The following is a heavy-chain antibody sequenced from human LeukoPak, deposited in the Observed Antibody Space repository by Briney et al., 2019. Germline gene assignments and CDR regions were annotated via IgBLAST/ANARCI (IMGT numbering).Heavy chain of an antibody. D-gene: IGHD3-16*02. CDR2: INPSAGST. CDR1: GYTFTSYY. CDR3: ARDPMITFGGVIVTTSPFDY. V-gene: IGHV1-46*01. Sequence: ASVRVSCKASGYTFTSYYVHWVRQAPGQGLEWMGIINPSAGSTKYAKKFQGTVTMTRDTSTSTVYMELRSLRSEDTAVYYCARDPMITFGGVIVTTSPFDYWGQGTLVTVSS. J-gene: IGHJ4*02.